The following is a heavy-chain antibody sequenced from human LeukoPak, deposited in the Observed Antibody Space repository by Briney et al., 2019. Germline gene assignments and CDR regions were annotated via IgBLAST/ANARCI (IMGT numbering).Heavy chain of an antibody. J-gene: IGHJ4*02. CDR3: ARRYTKIAGYLDH. V-gene: IGHV5-51*01. CDR2: IYPGDSDI. Sequence: LGESLKISCMGSGYSFTSYWIAWVRQMPGKGLEWMGLIYPGDSDIRYSPSFQGQVTISADESISTAYLQWSSLKASDTAIYYCARRYTKIAGYLDHWGQGTLVTVSS. D-gene: IGHD3-16*02. CDR1: GYSFTSYW.